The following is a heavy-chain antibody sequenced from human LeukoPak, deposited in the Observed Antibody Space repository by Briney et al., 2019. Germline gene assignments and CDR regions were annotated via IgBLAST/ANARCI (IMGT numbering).Heavy chain of an antibody. CDR1: GFTFSSYA. D-gene: IGHD3-3*01. Sequence: GGSLRLSCAASGFTFSSYAMSWVRQAPGKGLERVSAISGSGGSTYYADSVKGRFTISRDNSKNTLYLQMNSLRAEDTAVYYCAKDWYYDFWSGYLYYWGQGTLVTVSS. CDR2: ISGSGGST. J-gene: IGHJ4*02. V-gene: IGHV3-23*01. CDR3: AKDWYYDFWSGYLYY.